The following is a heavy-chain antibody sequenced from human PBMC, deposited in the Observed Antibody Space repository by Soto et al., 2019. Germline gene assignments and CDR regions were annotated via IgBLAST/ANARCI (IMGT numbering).Heavy chain of an antibody. Sequence: EVQLVESGGGLIQPGGSLRLSCAASGFTFSSYAMSWVRQAPGKGLEWVSAISGSGGSTYYADSVKGRFTISRDNSKNTLYLQMNSLRAEDTAVYYCATWQSKYCTNGVCPFDYWGQGTLVTVSS. CDR2: ISGSGGST. D-gene: IGHD2-8*01. CDR3: ATWQSKYCTNGVCPFDY. J-gene: IGHJ4*02. CDR1: GFTFSSYA. V-gene: IGHV3-23*04.